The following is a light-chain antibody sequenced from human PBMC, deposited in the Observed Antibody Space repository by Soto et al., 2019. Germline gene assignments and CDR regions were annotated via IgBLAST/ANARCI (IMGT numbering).Light chain of an antibody. CDR2: DAS. CDR3: LQHYNYPWT. CDR1: QTISTW. V-gene: IGKV1-5*01. J-gene: IGKJ1*01. Sequence: DIQVTQSPPTLSASVGDRVTITCRASQTISTWMAWYQQKPGKAPKLLVYDASTLQSGVASRFSGSGFGTEFTLTISGLQPDDFATYYCLQHYNYPWTFGQGTKVDIK.